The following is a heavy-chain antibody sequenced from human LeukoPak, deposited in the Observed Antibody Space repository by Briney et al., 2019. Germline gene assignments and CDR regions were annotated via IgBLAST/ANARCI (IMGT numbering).Heavy chain of an antibody. CDR3: AKDLYSSSSDSGPSAQNCFDP. CDR1: GYIFTTYA. V-gene: IGHV1-3*01. D-gene: IGHD6-6*01. Sequence: ASVKVSCKTSGYIFTTYAIHWVRQAPGRGLEWMGLINADDGNTRYSQRFQGRVTITRDTSANTAYMELSSLRVEDTAVYYCAKDLYSSSSDSGPSAQNCFDPWGQGILVTVSS. J-gene: IGHJ5*02. CDR2: INADDGNT.